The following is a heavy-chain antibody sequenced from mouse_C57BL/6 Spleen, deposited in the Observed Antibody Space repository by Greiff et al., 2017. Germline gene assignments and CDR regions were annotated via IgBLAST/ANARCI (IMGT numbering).Heavy chain of an antibody. V-gene: IGHV2-2*01. CDR1: GFSLTSYG. CDR3: ARTTHDYDDGYFDY. D-gene: IGHD2-4*01. Sequence: VKLQESGPGLVQPSQSLSITCTASGFSLTSYGVHWVRQSPGKGLEWLGVIWSGGSTDYNAAFISRLSISKDNSKSQVFFKMNSLQADDTAIYYCARTTHDYDDGYFDYWGQGTTLTVSS. CDR2: IWSGGST. J-gene: IGHJ2*01.